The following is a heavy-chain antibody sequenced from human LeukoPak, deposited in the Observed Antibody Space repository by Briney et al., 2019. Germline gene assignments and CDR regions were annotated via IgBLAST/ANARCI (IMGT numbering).Heavy chain of an antibody. V-gene: IGHV3-7*03. CDR1: GFTFSSYW. D-gene: IGHD3-22*01. J-gene: IGHJ4*02. CDR2: IKQDGSEK. Sequence: PGGSLRLSCAASGFTFSSYWMSWVRQAPGKGLEWVANIKQDGSEKYFVDSVKGRFTISRDNAKNSLYLQMNSLRAEDTALYYCARGGLHYDSRGYYIGFDYWGQGTLVTVSS. CDR3: ARGGLHYDSRGYYIGFDY.